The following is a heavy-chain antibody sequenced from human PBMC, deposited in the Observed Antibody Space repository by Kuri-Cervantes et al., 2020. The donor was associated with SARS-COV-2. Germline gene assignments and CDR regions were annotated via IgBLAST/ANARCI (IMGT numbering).Heavy chain of an antibody. J-gene: IGHJ3*02. Sequence: SGPTLVKPTETLTLTCTVSGFSLSNARMGVSWIRQPPGKTLEWLAHIFSNDEKSYSTSLKSRLTISKDTSKSQVVLTMTNMDPVDTATYYCARWGPTIFSTAFDIWGQGTMVTVSS. CDR1: GFSLSNARMG. CDR2: IFSNDEK. D-gene: IGHD3-3*01. CDR3: ARWGPTIFSTAFDI. V-gene: IGHV2-26*01.